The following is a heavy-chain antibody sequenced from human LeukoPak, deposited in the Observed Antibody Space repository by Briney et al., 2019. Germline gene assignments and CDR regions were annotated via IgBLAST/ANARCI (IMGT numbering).Heavy chain of an antibody. V-gene: IGHV1-46*01. CDR1: GYTFTSYY. D-gene: IGHD3-22*01. J-gene: IGHJ4*02. CDR2: INRSGGSK. CDR3: ARGSPSGYSYHHFDY. Sequence: ASVHVSCKASGYTFTSYYMHWVRQAPGQGLEWMGIINRSGGSKSYAQKFQGRVTMTRETSTSTVYMELSSLRSEDTAVYYCARGSPSGYSYHHFDYWGQGTLVTVSS.